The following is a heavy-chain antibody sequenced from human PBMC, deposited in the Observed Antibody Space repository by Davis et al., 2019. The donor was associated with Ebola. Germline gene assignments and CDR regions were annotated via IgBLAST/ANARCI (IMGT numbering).Heavy chain of an antibody. Sequence: PSETLSLTCTVSAGSISSHFWTWIRQPPGKGLEWIGFLHYDGRTNYNPSLKSRVTISLDTSKNQFSLRLTSVTAADTATYYCAGGSDYYRELIWGRGTLVTVSS. CDR3: AGGSDYYRELI. V-gene: IGHV4-59*11. D-gene: IGHD1-26*01. CDR1: AGSISSHF. CDR2: LHYDGRT. J-gene: IGHJ4*02.